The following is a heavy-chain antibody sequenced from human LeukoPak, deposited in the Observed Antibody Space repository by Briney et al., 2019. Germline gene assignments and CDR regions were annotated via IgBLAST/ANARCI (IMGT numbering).Heavy chain of an antibody. CDR1: GFTFSSYA. CDR2: ISGSGGST. D-gene: IGHD2-2*01. V-gene: IGHV3-23*01. CDR3: AKDRYIVVVPAAMRYNWFDP. Sequence: GGSLRLSCAASGFTFSSYAMSWVRQAPGKGLEWVSAISGSGGSTYYADSVKGRFTISRDNSKNTLYLQMNSLRAEDTAVYYCAKDRYIVVVPAAMRYNWFDPWGQGTLVTVSS. J-gene: IGHJ5*02.